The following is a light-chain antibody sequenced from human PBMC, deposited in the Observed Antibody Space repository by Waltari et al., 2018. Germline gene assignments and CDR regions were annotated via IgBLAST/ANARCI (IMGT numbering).Light chain of an antibody. CDR3: CTYAGSSTYA. CDR2: DVT. V-gene: IGLV2-23*02. Sequence: QSALTQPASVSGSPGQSTTISCTGTSTDVGYYSLVSLYQQHPGKAPKLIIYDVTKRPSGVSDRFSGSKSGNTAFLTISGLQAEDEADYHCCTYAGSSTYAFGTGTTVSVL. CDR1: STDVGYYSL. J-gene: IGLJ1*01.